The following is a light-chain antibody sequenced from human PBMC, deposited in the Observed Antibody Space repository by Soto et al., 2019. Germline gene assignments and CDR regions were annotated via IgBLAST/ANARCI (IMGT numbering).Light chain of an antibody. CDR1: QSISFS. J-gene: IGKJ4*01. Sequence: DIQMTQTPSSLSASVGDRVTITCRASQSISFSLHWYQQKPGKAPKLLIFDASSLQSGVPSRFSGSGSGTDFTLTISSLQPEDFGTYYCQQSYNYVRSFGGGTKVEIK. CDR3: QQSYNYVRS. V-gene: IGKV1-39*01. CDR2: DAS.